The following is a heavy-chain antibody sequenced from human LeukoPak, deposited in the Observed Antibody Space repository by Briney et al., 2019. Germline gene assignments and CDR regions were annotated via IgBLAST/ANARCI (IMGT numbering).Heavy chain of an antibody. CDR1: GGSFSGYY. CDR2: INHSGST. Sequence: SETLSLTCAVYGGSFSGYYWSWIRQPPGKGREWIGEINHSGSTNYDPSLKSRVTISVDTSKNQFSLKLSSVTAADTAVYYCARGLAVVVAATRGMGYFDYWGQGTLVTVSS. J-gene: IGHJ4*02. V-gene: IGHV4-34*01. CDR3: ARGLAVVVAATRGMGYFDY. D-gene: IGHD2-15*01.